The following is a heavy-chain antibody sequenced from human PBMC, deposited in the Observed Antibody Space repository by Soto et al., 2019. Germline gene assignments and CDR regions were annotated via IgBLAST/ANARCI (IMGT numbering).Heavy chain of an antibody. CDR2: IRSKAYGGTT. V-gene: IGHV3-49*03. J-gene: IGHJ6*02. Sequence: GGSLRLSCTASGFTFGDYAMSWFRQAPGKGLEWVGFIRSKAYGGTTEYAASVKGRFTISRDDSKSIAYLQMNSLKTEDTAVYYCTRDPFITMVRGYGMDVWGQGTTVTVSS. D-gene: IGHD3-10*01. CDR1: GFTFGDYA. CDR3: TRDPFITMVRGYGMDV.